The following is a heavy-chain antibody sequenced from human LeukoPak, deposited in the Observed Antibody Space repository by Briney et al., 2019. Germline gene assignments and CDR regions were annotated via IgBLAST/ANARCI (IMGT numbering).Heavy chain of an antibody. CDR2: IKEDGSEK. J-gene: IGHJ6*02. CDR3: ARRGITISGVLVYHYSGLDV. CDR1: GFTFSSHW. V-gene: IGHV3-7*01. D-gene: IGHD3-3*01. Sequence: PGGSLRLSCAGSGFTFSSHWMTWVRQAPGKGLEWVASIKEDGSEKHYVDSVSGRFTISRDNAKNSLHLQMSSLRAEDTAVYYCARRGITISGVLVYHYSGLDVWGQGTTVTVS.